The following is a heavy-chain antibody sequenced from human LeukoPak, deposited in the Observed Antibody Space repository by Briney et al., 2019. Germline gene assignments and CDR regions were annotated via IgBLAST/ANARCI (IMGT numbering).Heavy chain of an antibody. CDR2: ISSSSSYT. V-gene: IGHV3-11*03. CDR3: ALSTATGRYFDY. J-gene: IGHJ4*02. CDR1: GFTFSDYY. Sequence: GGSLRLSCAASGFTFSDYYMSWIRQAPGKGLEWVSYISSSSSYTNYADSVKGRFTISRDNAKNSLYLQMSSLRAEDTAVYYCALSTATGRYFDYWGQGTLVTVSS. D-gene: IGHD5-18*01.